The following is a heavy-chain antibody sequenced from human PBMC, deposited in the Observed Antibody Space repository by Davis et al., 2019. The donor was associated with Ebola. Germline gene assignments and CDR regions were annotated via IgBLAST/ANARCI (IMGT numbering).Heavy chain of an antibody. V-gene: IGHV1-46*01. CDR2: INPSGGST. Sequence: AASVKVSCKASGYTFTGYYMHWVRQAPGQGLEWMGIINPSGGSTSYAQKFQGRVTMTRDTSTSTVYMELRSLRSDDTAVYYCARGMATIWYGMDVWGQGTTVTVSS. CDR1: GYTFTGYY. CDR3: ARGMATIWYGMDV. D-gene: IGHD5-12*01. J-gene: IGHJ6*02.